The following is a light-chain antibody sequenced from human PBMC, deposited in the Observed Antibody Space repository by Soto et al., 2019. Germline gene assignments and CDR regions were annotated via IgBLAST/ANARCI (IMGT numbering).Light chain of an antibody. CDR2: EVS. V-gene: IGLV2-8*01. CDR1: SSDVGGYNY. Sequence: QSVLTQPPXASGSPGQSVTISCTGTSSDVGGYNYVSWYQQHPGKAPKLMIYEVSKRPSGVPDRFSGSKSGNTASLTVSGLQAEDEADYYCSSYAGSNRDVFGTGTKVTVL. CDR3: SSYAGSNRDV. J-gene: IGLJ1*01.